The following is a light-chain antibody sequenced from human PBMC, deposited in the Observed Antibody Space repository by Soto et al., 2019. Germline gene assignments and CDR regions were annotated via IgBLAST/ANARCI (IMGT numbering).Light chain of an antibody. V-gene: IGLV2-14*01. CDR1: SSDVGAYNF. CDR2: EVT. J-gene: IGLJ1*01. CDR3: SSYTSTNTHYV. Sequence: QSVQTHPASVSGSPGHSITISCTGSSSDVGAYNFVSWYQHHPGKAPKLILYEVTTRPSGVSSRFSGSKSGNTASLTISGLQADDEANYYCSSYTSTNTHYVFGTGTKVTVL.